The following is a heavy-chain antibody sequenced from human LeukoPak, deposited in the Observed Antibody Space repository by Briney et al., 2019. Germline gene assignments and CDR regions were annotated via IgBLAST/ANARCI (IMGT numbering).Heavy chain of an antibody. CDR3: VRDTITYDIFTGSPDY. Sequence: PGMSLRLSCEVSGFTFSKYGMHWVRQAPGKGLEWVSTIRYDGSTEYYADSVRGRFTISRDSSGNTLFLPMNSLGAEDTAVYYCVRDTITYDIFTGSPDYWGQGTLVIVSS. D-gene: IGHD3-9*01. CDR2: IRYDGSTE. CDR1: GFTFSKYG. J-gene: IGHJ4*02. V-gene: IGHV3-33*01.